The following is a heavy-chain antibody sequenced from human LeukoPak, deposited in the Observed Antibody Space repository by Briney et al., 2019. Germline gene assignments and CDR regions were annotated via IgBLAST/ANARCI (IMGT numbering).Heavy chain of an antibody. V-gene: IGHV4-31*03. Sequence: SQTLSLTCTVSGGSLSSGGYYWSWIRQHPGKGLEWIGYIYYSGSTYYNPSLKSRVTISVDTSKNQFSLKLSSVTAADTAVYYCARDPRRTGWFDPWGQGTLVTVSS. CDR2: IYYSGST. J-gene: IGHJ5*02. CDR3: ARDPRRTGWFDP. CDR1: GGSLSSGGYY.